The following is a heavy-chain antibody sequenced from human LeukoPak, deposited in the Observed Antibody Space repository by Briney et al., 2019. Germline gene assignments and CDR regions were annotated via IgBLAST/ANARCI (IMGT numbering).Heavy chain of an antibody. V-gene: IGHV4-59*08. CDR1: GGSISSYY. Sequence: SETLSLTCTVSGGSISSYYWSWIRQPPGKGLEWIGYIYYSGSTNYNPSLKSRVTISVDTSKNQFSLKLSSVTAADTAVYYCARHLSDYYDSSGYYSDWYFDLWGRGTLVTVSS. CDR2: IYYSGST. D-gene: IGHD3-22*01. CDR3: ARHLSDYYDSSGYYSDWYFDL. J-gene: IGHJ2*01.